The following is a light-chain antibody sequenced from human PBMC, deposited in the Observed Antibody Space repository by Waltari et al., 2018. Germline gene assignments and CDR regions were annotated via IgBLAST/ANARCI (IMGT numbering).Light chain of an antibody. J-gene: IGKJ1*01. CDR1: QSISNY. CDR2: ATS. CDR3: QQSYTTPRT. V-gene: IGKV1-39*01. Sequence: DIQMTQSPSSLSASVGDRVTIPCRASQSISNYLNWYQQKPGKVPKLLIYATSSLQSGVPLRFSGSGSGTDFTLTISSLQPEDFATYYCQQSYTTPRTFGQGTKVEIK.